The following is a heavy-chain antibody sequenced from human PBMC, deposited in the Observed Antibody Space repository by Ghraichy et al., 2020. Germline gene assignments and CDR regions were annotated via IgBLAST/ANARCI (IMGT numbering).Heavy chain of an antibody. J-gene: IGHJ4*02. CDR3: ARDMPREDY. CDR1: GFSIRNYW. D-gene: IGHD1-26*01. CDR2: IKGDGTDI. V-gene: IGHV3-74*01. Sequence: GGSLRLSCAASGFSIRNYWMHWVRQAPGKGPVWVSHIKGDGTDITYGDSVKGRFTISRDNVKNTLYLQMNDLRAEDTAIYYCARDMPREDYWGQGTLVTVSS.